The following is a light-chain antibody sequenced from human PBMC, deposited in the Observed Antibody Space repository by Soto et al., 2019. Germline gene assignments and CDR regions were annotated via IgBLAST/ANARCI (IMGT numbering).Light chain of an antibody. CDR1: ESVSSN. J-gene: IGKJ4*01. CDR3: QQYDYWLSLT. Sequence: EKGMTQSPATLSVSPGERVTLSCTASESVSSNLAWYHQKPGQPPRLLIYGAATRATGVPDRFSGSGSGTEFTLTISRLQSEDFGVYYCQQYDYWLSLTFGGGTKVQIK. V-gene: IGKV3-15*01. CDR2: GAA.